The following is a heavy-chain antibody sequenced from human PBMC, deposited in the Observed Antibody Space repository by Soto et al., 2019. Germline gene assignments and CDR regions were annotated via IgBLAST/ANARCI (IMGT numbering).Heavy chain of an antibody. CDR1: GLPFSSYA. Sequence: PGGALRLSCAASGLPFSSYAMSWVRQAPGKGLEWVSAINGDGGSTYYADSVKGRFTISRDNAKNTLYLQMNSLRAEDTAVYYCARASLGGFDYWGQGTLVTVSS. J-gene: IGHJ4*01. CDR3: ARASLGGFDY. D-gene: IGHD3-10*01. V-gene: IGHV3-23*01. CDR2: INGDGGST.